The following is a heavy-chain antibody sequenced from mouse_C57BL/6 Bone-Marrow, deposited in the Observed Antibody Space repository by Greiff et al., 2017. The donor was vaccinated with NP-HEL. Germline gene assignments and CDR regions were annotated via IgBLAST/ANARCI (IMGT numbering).Heavy chain of an antibody. CDR3: AIEALTGTRFDY. V-gene: IGHV1-64*01. Sequence: QVQLQQPGAELVKPGASVKLSCKASGYTFTSYWMHWVKQRPGQGLEWIGMIHPNSGSTNYNEKFKSKATLTVDKSSSTAYMQLSSLTSEDSAVYYCAIEALTGTRFDYWGQGTTLTVSS. CDR2: IHPNSGST. J-gene: IGHJ2*01. D-gene: IGHD4-1*01. CDR1: GYTFTSYW.